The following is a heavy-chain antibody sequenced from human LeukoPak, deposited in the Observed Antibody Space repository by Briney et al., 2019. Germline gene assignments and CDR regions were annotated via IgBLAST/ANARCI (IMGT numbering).Heavy chain of an antibody. Sequence: QPGGSLRLSCAASGFTVSSNYMSWVRQAPGKGLEWVSVIYSGGSTYYADSVKGRFTISRDNAKNSLYLQMNSLRAEDTAVYYCAKSESSRYSPFDYWGQGTLVTVSS. D-gene: IGHD6-13*01. CDR2: IYSGGST. J-gene: IGHJ4*02. CDR3: AKSESSRYSPFDY. CDR1: GFTVSSNY. V-gene: IGHV3-66*01.